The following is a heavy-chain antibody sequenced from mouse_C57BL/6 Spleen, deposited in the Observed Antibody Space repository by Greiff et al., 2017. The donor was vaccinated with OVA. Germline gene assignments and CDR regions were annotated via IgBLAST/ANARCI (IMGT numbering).Heavy chain of an antibody. J-gene: IGHJ3*01. V-gene: IGHV1-9*01. CDR2: ILPGSGST. Sequence: QVQLQQSGAELMKPGASVKLSCKATGYTFTGYWIEWVKQRPGHGLEWIGEILPGSGSTTYNEKFKGKATFTADTSSNTAYMQLSSLTTEDSAIYYCARSGDGYYGAYWGQGTLVTVSA. CDR3: ARSGDGYYGAY. CDR1: GYTFTGYW. D-gene: IGHD2-3*01.